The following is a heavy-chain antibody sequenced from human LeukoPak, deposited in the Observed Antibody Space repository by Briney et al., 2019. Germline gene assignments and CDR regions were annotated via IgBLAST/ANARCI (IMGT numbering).Heavy chain of an antibody. CDR1: GFTFSSYA. Sequence: GGSLRLSCAASGFTFSSYAMSWVRQAPGKGLEWVSAISGSGGSTYYADSVKGRFTISRDNSKNTLYLQMNSLRAEDTAVYYCAKSAIVGATRYNWFDPWGQGTLVSVSS. D-gene: IGHD1-26*01. CDR3: AKSAIVGATRYNWFDP. V-gene: IGHV3-23*01. J-gene: IGHJ5*02. CDR2: ISGSGGST.